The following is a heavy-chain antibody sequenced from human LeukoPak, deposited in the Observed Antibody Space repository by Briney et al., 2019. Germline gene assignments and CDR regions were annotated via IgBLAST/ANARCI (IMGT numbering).Heavy chain of an antibody. Sequence: GASVKVSCKSSGFTFTTYAIHWVRQAPGQRLEWMGWINPNSGGTNYAQKFQGWVTMTRDTSISTAYMELSRLRSDDTAVYYCARDGSSWYTPSEVYGMDVWGQGTTVTVSS. D-gene: IGHD6-13*01. CDR2: INPNSGGT. CDR1: GFTFTTYA. V-gene: IGHV1-2*04. J-gene: IGHJ6*02. CDR3: ARDGSSWYTPSEVYGMDV.